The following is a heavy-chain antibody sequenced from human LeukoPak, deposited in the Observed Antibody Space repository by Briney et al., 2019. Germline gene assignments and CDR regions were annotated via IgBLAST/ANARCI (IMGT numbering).Heavy chain of an antibody. CDR3: ARDGFDAFDI. CDR2: IYYSGRT. J-gene: IGHJ3*02. V-gene: IGHV4-39*07. D-gene: IGHD5-12*01. Sequence: SETLSLTCTVSGDSISTSNNYWGWVRQPPGERLEWLGSIYYSGRTYYNPSLKSRVTVSVDTSKNQFSLKLSSVTAADTAVYYCARDGFDAFDIWGQGTMVTVSS. CDR1: GDSISTSNNY.